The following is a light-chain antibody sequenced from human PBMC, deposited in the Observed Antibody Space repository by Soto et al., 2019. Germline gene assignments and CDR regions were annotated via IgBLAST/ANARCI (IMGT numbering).Light chain of an antibody. CDR3: QQYISSTPEFT. CDR1: QSVSSNF. J-gene: IGKJ3*01. CDR2: GAS. V-gene: IGKV3-20*01. Sequence: EIVLTQSPGTLSVSPGERVTLSCRASQSVSSNFLAWYQQRPGQAPRLLIFGASYRATGIPDRFSGSGSGTDFTLTMSRLETEDFAVYYCQQYISSTPEFTFGPGTKVDIK.